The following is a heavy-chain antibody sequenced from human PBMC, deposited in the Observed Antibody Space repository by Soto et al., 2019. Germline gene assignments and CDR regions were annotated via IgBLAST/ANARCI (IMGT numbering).Heavy chain of an antibody. V-gene: IGHV3-15*01. D-gene: IGHD3-22*01. CDR2: IKSKTDGGTT. J-gene: IGHJ3*02. CDR3: TTEGVYYDSSGYYYALDAFDI. Sequence: GGSLRLSCASSVFTFINAWMSWVRQAPGKGLEWVGRIKSKTDGGTTDYAAPVKGRFTISRDDSKNTLYLQMNSLKTEDTAVYYCTTEGVYYDSSGYYYALDAFDIWGQGTMVTVSS. CDR1: VFTFINAW.